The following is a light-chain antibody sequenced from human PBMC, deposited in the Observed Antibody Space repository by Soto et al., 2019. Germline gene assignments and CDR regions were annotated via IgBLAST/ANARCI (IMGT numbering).Light chain of an antibody. CDR3: QQYNNWPRAT. J-gene: IGKJ4*01. Sequence: EIVMTQSPVTLSVSPVSRATLSCRASQSVSSNLAWYQQKPGQAPRLLMFRTSSRATGFPARFSGSGSGTEFNLTISSLQSEDFGVYYCQQYNNWPRATFGGGTKVDIK. CDR2: RTS. V-gene: IGKV3-15*01. CDR1: QSVSSN.